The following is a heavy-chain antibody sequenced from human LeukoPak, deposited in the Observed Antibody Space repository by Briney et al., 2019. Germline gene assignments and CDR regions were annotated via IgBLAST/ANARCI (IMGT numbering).Heavy chain of an antibody. V-gene: IGHV3-33*06. Sequence: GGSLRLSCAASGFTFSSYGMHWVRQAPGKGLEWVAVIWYDGSNKYYADSVKGRFTISRDNSKNTLYLQMNSLRAEDTAVYYCAKDTDSYGLAIFFDYWGQGTLATVSS. D-gene: IGHD5-18*01. J-gene: IGHJ4*02. CDR2: IWYDGSNK. CDR1: GFTFSSYG. CDR3: AKDTDSYGLAIFFDY.